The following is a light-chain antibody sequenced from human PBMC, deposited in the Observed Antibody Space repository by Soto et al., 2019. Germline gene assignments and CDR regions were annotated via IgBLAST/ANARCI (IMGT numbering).Light chain of an antibody. CDR2: KAS. CDR1: QRINKW. V-gene: IGKV1-5*03. J-gene: IGKJ2*01. Sequence: DIQMTQSPSTLSASVGDRVTITCRASQRINKWLAWYQQKPGKAPKLLIYKASTLESGAPSRFSGSGSGTEFTLTISSLQTDDFATYYCQQYNSYPYTFGQGTKLEIK. CDR3: QQYNSYPYT.